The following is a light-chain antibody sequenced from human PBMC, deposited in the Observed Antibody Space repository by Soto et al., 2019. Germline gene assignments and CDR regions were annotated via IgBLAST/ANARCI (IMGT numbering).Light chain of an antibody. Sequence: DIQMTQSPSTLSASVGDRVTITCRASQSISSWLAWYQQKPGKAPQLLIYDASSLESGVPSRVSGSGSGTEFTLTISSLQPDDFATYYCQQYNSYPITFGGGTKVDIK. CDR3: QQYNSYPIT. V-gene: IGKV1-5*01. CDR2: DAS. J-gene: IGKJ4*01. CDR1: QSISSW.